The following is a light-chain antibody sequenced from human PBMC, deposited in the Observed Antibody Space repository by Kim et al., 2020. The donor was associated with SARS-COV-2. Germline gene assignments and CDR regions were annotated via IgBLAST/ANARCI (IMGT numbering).Light chain of an antibody. V-gene: IGLV3-21*04. CDR2: YCS. CDR3: QLWDSCSDHPV. J-gene: IGLJ3*02. CDR1: KIGSKN. Sequence: APGKTASINCGGSKIGSKNVHRYEHEQVKEPVLVIYYCSVRPSESPERLSGCKSVNTAILTISKVEAGEEAGYYCQLWDSCSDHPVLGGGTQLAVL.